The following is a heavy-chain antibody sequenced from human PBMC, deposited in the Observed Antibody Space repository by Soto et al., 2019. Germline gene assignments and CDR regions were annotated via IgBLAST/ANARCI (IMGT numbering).Heavy chain of an antibody. CDR2: ISGSGDNT. CDR3: AKDHWGSY. V-gene: IGHV3-23*01. J-gene: IGHJ4*02. D-gene: IGHD3-16*01. CDR1: GFTFSTYA. Sequence: EVQLLESGGGLVQPGGSLRLSCVASGFTFSTYAMSWVRQAPGKGLEWVSAISGSGDNTFYADSVKGRFTISRDNSKNTLYLQMTTLRAEDTALYHCAKDHWGSYSGQGTLVTVSS.